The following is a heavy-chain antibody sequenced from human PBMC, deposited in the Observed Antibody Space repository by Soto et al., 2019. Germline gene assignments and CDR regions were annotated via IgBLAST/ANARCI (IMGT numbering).Heavy chain of an antibody. J-gene: IGHJ5*02. Sequence: SETLSLTCTVSGGSISNYYWTWVRQPPGKGLEWIGYVYYSGSTNYNPSLESRVTISIDASKNQFSLKMKTVTAADTAVYYCVRDYLLTGFDPWGQGALVTVSS. V-gene: IGHV4-59*01. CDR3: VRDYLLTGFDP. D-gene: IGHD3-9*01. CDR2: VYYSGST. CDR1: GGSISNYY.